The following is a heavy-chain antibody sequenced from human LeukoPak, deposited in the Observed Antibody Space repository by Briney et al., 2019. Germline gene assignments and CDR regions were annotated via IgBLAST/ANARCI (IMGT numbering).Heavy chain of an antibody. CDR2: IYYSGST. J-gene: IGHJ4*02. CDR3: ARTPLYCSGGSCYSYDY. D-gene: IGHD2-15*01. V-gene: IGHV4-38-2*02. CDR1: GYSISSGYY. Sequence: PSETLSLTCTVSGYSISSGYYWSWIRQPPGKGLEWIGYIYYSGSTNYNPSLKSRVTISVDTSKNQFSLKPSSVTAADTAVYYCARTPLYCSGGSCYSYDYWGQGTLVTVSS.